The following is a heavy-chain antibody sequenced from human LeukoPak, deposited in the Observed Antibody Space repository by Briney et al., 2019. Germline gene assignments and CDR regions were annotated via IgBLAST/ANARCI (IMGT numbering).Heavy chain of an antibody. J-gene: IGHJ4*02. CDR3: ARHGELEYYFEY. V-gene: IGHV5-51*01. CDR2: IYPGDSDT. Sequence: GESLKISCKGSGYTFTSYWIAWVRQMPGKGLEWMGMIYPGDSDTRYNPSFQGQVTISADKSISTAYLQWSSLKASDTAMYYCARHGELEYYFEYWGQGTLVTVSS. CDR1: GYTFTSYW. D-gene: IGHD3-10*01.